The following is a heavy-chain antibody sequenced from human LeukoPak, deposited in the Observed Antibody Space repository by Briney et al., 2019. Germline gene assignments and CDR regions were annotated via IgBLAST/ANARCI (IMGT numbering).Heavy chain of an antibody. CDR3: ARDCSSTSCYWTNYYYYYGMDV. CDR1: GYTFTSYG. CDR2: ISAYNGNT. V-gene: IGHV1-18*01. Sequence: GASVKVSCEASGYTFTSYGISWVRQAPGQGLEWMGWISAYNGNTNHAQKLQGRVTMTTDTSTSTAYMELRSLRSDDTAVYYCARDCSSTSCYWTNYYYYYGMDVWGQGTTVTVSS. D-gene: IGHD2-2*01. J-gene: IGHJ6*02.